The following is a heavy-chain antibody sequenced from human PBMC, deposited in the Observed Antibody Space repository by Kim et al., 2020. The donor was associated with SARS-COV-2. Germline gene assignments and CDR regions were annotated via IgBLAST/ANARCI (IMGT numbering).Heavy chain of an antibody. CDR3: ARGTAIRRMIAAVPEYFDY. Sequence: ASVKVSCKASGYTFTSYYMHWVRQAPGQGLEWMGIINPSGGSTSYAQKFQGRVTMTRDTSTSTVYMELSSLRSEDTAVYYCARGTAIRRMIAAVPEYFDYWGQGTLVTVSS. D-gene: IGHD6-13*01. CDR1: GYTFTSYY. V-gene: IGHV1-46*01. CDR2: INPSGGST. J-gene: IGHJ4*02.